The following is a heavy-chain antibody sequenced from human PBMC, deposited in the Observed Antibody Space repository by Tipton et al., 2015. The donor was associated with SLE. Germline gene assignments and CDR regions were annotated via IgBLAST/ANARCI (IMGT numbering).Heavy chain of an antibody. CDR1: GYSISNTYY. CDR3: GTGTDYYYYGMDV. V-gene: IGHV4-59*12. D-gene: IGHD1/OR15-1a*01. Sequence: TLSLTCTVSGYSISNTYYWSWIRQPPGKGLEWIGYIYYSGSTNYNPSLKSRVTISVDTSKNQFSLKLSSVTAADTAVYYCGTGTDYYYYGMDVWGQGTTVTVSS. CDR2: IYYSGST. J-gene: IGHJ6*02.